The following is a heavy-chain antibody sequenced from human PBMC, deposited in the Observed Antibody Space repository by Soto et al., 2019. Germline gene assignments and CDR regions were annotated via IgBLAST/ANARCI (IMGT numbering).Heavy chain of an antibody. CDR3: ARDPRRYGSGSYYNSLY. CDR1: GFTFSSYS. V-gene: IGHV3-21*01. D-gene: IGHD3-10*01. J-gene: IGHJ4*02. Sequence: PGGSLRLSCAASGFTFSSYSMNWVRQAPGKGLEWVSSISSSSSYIYYADSVKGRFTISRDNAKNSLYLQMNSLRAEDTAVYYCARDPRRYGSGSYYNSLYWGQGTLVTVSS. CDR2: ISSSSSYI.